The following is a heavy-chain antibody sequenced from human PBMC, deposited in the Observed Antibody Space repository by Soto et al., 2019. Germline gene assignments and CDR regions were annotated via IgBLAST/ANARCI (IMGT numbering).Heavy chain of an antibody. CDR1: GFTFTSDS. J-gene: IGHJ4*02. Sequence: EVQLVESGGGLVKPGGSVRLSCEASGFTFTSDSMTWVRQAPGKGLEWVSSISSHGRDIFYADSVKGRFTISRDNAKDSLHLQMNSLTGEDSAVYYCARGAALAGKLDLWGQGTLDTVSS. V-gene: IGHV3-21*06. CDR2: ISSHGRDI. D-gene: IGHD6-19*01. CDR3: ARGAALAGKLDL.